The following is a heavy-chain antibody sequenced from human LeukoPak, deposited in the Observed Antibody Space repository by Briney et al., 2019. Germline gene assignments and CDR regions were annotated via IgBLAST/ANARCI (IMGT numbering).Heavy chain of an antibody. CDR1: GFTFSSYW. V-gene: IGHV3-7*01. D-gene: IGHD2-8*01. CDR2: IKEDGGEG. CDR3: ATRYCTISACRAASYKSFDV. Sequence: GESLRLSCAASGFTFSSYWMTWVRRAPGKGLEWVANIKEDGGEGYYVDSVKGRFTVSRDNAINFVYLQLTSLRAEDTAVYYCATRYCTISACRAASYKSFDVWGKGTTVTVSS. J-gene: IGHJ6*04.